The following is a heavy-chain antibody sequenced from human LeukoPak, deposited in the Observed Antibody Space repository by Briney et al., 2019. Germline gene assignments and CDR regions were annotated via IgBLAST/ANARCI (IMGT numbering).Heavy chain of an antibody. Sequence: GGSLRLSCAASGFTFSSYWMSWVRQAPGKGLEWVANIKEDGGEIHFVDSMKGRFTISRDNSKNTLYLQMNSLRAEDTAVYYCAKVAPGGYYGYWGQGTLVTVSS. J-gene: IGHJ4*02. CDR3: AKVAPGGYYGY. CDR1: GFTFSSYW. V-gene: IGHV3-7*03. CDR2: IKEDGGEI. D-gene: IGHD2-15*01.